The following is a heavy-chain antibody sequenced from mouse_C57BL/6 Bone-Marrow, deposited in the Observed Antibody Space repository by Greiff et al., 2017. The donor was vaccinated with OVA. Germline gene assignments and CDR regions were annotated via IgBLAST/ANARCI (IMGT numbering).Heavy chain of an antibody. CDR3: ALYSNYKDY. V-gene: IGHV1-81*01. Sequence: QVQLKESGAELARPGASVKLSCKASGYTFSSYGISWVKQRTGQGLEWIGEIYPRSGNTYYNEKFKGKATLTADKSSSTAYMELRSLTSEDSAVYFCALYSNYKDYWGQGTTLTGSS. D-gene: IGHD2-5*01. CDR2: IYPRSGNT. CDR1: GYTFSSYG. J-gene: IGHJ2*01.